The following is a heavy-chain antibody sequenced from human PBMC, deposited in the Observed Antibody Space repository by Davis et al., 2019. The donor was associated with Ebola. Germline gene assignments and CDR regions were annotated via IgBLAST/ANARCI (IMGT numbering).Heavy chain of an antibody. CDR1: GYTFTSYY. CDR3: ARGPIAAAGGYYYYGMDV. J-gene: IGHJ6*02. Sequence: ASVQVSCKASGYTFTSYYMHWVRQAPGQGLEWMGWINPNSGGTNYAQKFQGRVTMTRDTSISTAYMELSRLRSDDTAVYYCARGPIAAAGGYYYYGMDVWGQGTTVTVSS. CDR2: INPNSGGT. D-gene: IGHD6-13*01. V-gene: IGHV1-2*02.